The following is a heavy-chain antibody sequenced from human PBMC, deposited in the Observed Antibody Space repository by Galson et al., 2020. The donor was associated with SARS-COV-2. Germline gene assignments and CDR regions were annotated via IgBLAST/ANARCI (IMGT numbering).Heavy chain of an antibody. V-gene: IGHV4-34*01. Sequence: SETLSLTCAVYGGSFRGYYWSWTRQPPGKGLEWIGEINHSGSTNYNPSLKSRVTMSVDTSNNQFSLKLSSVTAADTAVYYCARATPSVRYFDWLPAYYFEYWGQGTLVTVSS. J-gene: IGHJ4*02. D-gene: IGHD3-9*01. CDR3: ARATPSVRYFDWLPAYYFEY. CDR2: INHSGST. CDR1: GGSFRGYY.